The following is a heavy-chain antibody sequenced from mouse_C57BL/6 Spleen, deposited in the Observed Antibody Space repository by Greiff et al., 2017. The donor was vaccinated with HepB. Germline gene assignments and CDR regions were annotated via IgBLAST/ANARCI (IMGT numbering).Heavy chain of an antibody. CDR1: GFSLTSYG. CDR2: IWSDGST. J-gene: IGHJ4*01. D-gene: IGHD2-5*01. CDR3: ARAYYSNYDAMDY. Sequence: QVQLQQSGPGLVAPSQSLSITCTVSGFSLTSYGVHWVRQPPGKGLEWLVVIWSDGSTTYNSALKSRLSISKDNSKSQVFLKMNSLQTDDTAMYYCARAYYSNYDAMDYWGQGTSVTVSS. V-gene: IGHV2-6*03.